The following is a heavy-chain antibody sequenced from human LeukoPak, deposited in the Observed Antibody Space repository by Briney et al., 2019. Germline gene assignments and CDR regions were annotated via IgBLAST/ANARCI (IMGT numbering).Heavy chain of an antibody. V-gene: IGHV1-69*04. Sequence: SVKVSCKASGGTFSSYAMSWVRQAPGQGLEWMGRIIPMFDIANYAQKFQGRVTINADKSTSTAYMELSSLRSDDTAVYYCARDLDVAAASGYWGQGTLVTVSS. CDR1: GGTFSSYA. D-gene: IGHD6-13*01. J-gene: IGHJ4*02. CDR3: ARDLDVAAASGY. CDR2: IIPMFDIA.